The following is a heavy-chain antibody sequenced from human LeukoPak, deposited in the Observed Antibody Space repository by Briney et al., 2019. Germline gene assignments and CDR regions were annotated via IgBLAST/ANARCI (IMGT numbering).Heavy chain of an antibody. D-gene: IGHD3-10*01. CDR2: IWYDGGHK. J-gene: IGHJ4*02. CDR1: GFTFSSYG. CDR3: VGLGTNYYGLR. Sequence: GGSLRLSCAASGFTFSSYGMHWVRQAPGKGLEWVAVIWYDGGHKYYADSVKGRFTISRDKSKNTLYLEMNSLRAEDTAVYYCVGLGTNYYGLRWGQGTLVTVSS. V-gene: IGHV3-33*01.